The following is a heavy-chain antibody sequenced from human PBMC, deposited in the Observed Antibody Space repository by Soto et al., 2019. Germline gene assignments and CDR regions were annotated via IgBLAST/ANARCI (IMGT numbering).Heavy chain of an antibody. CDR2: ISSSSSYI. J-gene: IGHJ4*02. D-gene: IGHD4-17*01. CDR3: ARRSYGDYTGGFDY. V-gene: IGHV3-21*01. CDR1: GFTFVSYS. Sequence: GGSLRLSCAASGFTFVSYSMNWVRQAPGKGLEWVSSISSSSSYIYYADSVKGRFTISRDNAKNSLYLQMNSLRAEDTAVYYCARRSYGDYTGGFDYWGQGTLVTVSS.